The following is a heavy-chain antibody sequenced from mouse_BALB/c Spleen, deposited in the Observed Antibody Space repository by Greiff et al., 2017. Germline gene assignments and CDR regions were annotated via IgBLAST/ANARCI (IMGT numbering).Heavy chain of an antibody. J-gene: IGHJ1*01. V-gene: IGHV14-1*02. CDR3: ARYDGYYDWYFDV. Sequence: VHVKQSGAELVRPGALVKLSCKASGFNIKDYYMHWVKQRPEQGLEWIGWIDPENGNTIYDPKFQGKASITADTSSNTAYLQLSSLTSEDTAVYYCARYDGYYDWYFDVWGAGTTVTVSS. D-gene: IGHD2-3*01. CDR1: GFNIKDYY. CDR2: IDPENGNT.